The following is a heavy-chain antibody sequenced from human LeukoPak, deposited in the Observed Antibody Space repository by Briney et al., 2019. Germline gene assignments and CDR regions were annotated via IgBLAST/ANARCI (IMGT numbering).Heavy chain of an antibody. Sequence: PWESLTLTCTASGVTIDDSGMNWVRQAQGKGLEWVSGINWNGIGTGYADSVKGRFTISRDNAKNSLYLQMNSLRVEDTALYYCARNVTDYSSGSCYKMIDYWGQGTLVTVSS. CDR1: GVTIDDSG. CDR2: INWNGIGT. J-gene: IGHJ4*02. CDR3: ARNVTDYSSGSCYKMIDY. V-gene: IGHV3-20*04. D-gene: IGHD2-15*01.